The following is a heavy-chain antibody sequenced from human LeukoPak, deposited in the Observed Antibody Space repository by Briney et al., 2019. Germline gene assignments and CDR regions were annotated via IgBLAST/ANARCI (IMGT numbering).Heavy chain of an antibody. D-gene: IGHD2-15*01. J-gene: IGHJ5*02. Sequence: PSETLSLTCTVSGYSISSGYFWGWIRQPPGKGLEWIGSIYHSGSSYYNPSLNSRVTISVDTSKNQFSLKLSSVTAADTAVYYCARGITSLCSGGSCYSGVRWFDPWGQGTLVTVSS. CDR2: IYHSGSS. V-gene: IGHV4-38-2*02. CDR3: ARGITSLCSGGSCYSGVRWFDP. CDR1: GYSISSGYF.